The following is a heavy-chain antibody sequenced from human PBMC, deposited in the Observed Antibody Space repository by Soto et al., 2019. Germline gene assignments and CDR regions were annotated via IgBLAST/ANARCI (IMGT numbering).Heavy chain of an antibody. D-gene: IGHD2-21*01. J-gene: IGHJ6*04. V-gene: IGHV3-66*01. CDR2: IQNVSPT. CDR1: GFTVSSKY. Sequence: GGSLRLSCAASGFTVSSKYMSWVRQAPGKGLEWVSLIQNVSPTYYADSEKGRFTISRDTSEKTVHLQMDSLKAEDRADYFCARDFVLCDGGRFSGVHLYACGKGNTVTISS. CDR3: ARDFVLCDGGRFSGVHLYA.